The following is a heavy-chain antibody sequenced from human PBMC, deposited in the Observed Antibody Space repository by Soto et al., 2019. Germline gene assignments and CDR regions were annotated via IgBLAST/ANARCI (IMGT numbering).Heavy chain of an antibody. V-gene: IGHV3-33*01. CDR2: IRYDRTNK. CDR3: AGAAAEGWFDP. D-gene: IGHD6-13*01. J-gene: IGHJ5*02. Sequence: QMHLVESGGGVVQPGRSLRLSCAASGFTISSYGMHWVRQAPGKALAWVAVIRYDRTNKYYADSVKGRFTISRDISKNTLYLQMNSLGVEATAVYYCAGAAAEGWFDPWGQGSLVTVSS. CDR1: GFTISSYG.